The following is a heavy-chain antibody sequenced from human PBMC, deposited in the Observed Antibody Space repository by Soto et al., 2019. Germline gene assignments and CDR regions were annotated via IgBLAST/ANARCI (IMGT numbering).Heavy chain of an antibody. Sequence: QVQLQQWGAGLLKPSETLSLTCAVYGGSFSGYYWCWIRQPPGKGLAWLGEINHSGSTNYNPSLKSRVTISVDTSKNQFSLKLSSVTAADTAVYYCARGPYTIFGVVRRGAFDIWGQGTMVTVSS. D-gene: IGHD3-3*01. CDR3: ARGPYTIFGVVRRGAFDI. J-gene: IGHJ3*02. V-gene: IGHV4-34*01. CDR2: INHSGST. CDR1: GGSFSGYY.